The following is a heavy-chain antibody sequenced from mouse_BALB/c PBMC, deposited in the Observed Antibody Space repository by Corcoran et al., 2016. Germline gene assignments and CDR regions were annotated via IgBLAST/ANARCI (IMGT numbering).Heavy chain of an antibody. J-gene: IGHJ4*01. Sequence: QIQLVQSGPELKKPGETVKISCKDSGYTFTNYGVNWVKQAPGKGLQWIGWINTYTGEPTYADDFKGRVAFSLKHSASTAYLQIDNLKNEDMATYFFAREPYAMNYWGQGPSVTVSS. CDR2: INTYTGEP. CDR3: AREPYAMNY. V-gene: IGHV9-1*02. CDR1: GYTFTNYG. D-gene: IGHD6-1*01.